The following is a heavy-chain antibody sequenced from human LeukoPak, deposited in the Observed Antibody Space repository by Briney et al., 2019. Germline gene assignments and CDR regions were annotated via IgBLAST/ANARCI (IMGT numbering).Heavy chain of an antibody. CDR1: GFTFKDAW. D-gene: IGHD6-19*01. J-gene: IGHJ3*02. CDR3: ARETIAVAEDAFDI. CDR2: IKQDGSEK. Sequence: GGSLRLSCAASGFTFKDAWTSWVRQAPGKGLEWVANIKQDGSEKYYVDSVKGRFTISRDNAKNSLYLQMNSLRAEDTAVYYCARETIAVAEDAFDIWGQGTMVTVSS. V-gene: IGHV3-7*01.